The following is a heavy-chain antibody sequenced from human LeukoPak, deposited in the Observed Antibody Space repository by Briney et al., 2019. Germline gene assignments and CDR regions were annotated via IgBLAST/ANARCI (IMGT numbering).Heavy chain of an antibody. J-gene: IGHJ4*02. CDR2: INHSGST. CDR3: ARVGFHRYYYDSSGEGYYLDY. V-gene: IGHV4-34*01. CDR1: GGSFSGYY. D-gene: IGHD3-22*01. Sequence: SETLSLTCAVYGGSFSGYYWSWIRQPPGKGLEWIGEINHSGSTNYNPSLKSRVTISVGTSKNQFSLKLSSVTAADTAVYYCARVGFHRYYYDSSGEGYYLDYWGQGTLVTVSS.